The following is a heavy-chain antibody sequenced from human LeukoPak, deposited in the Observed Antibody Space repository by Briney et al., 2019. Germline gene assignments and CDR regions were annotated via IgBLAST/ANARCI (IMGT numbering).Heavy chain of an antibody. J-gene: IGHJ5*02. D-gene: IGHD3-22*01. Sequence: PSETLSLTCTVSGGSISSGDYYWSWIRQPPGKGLEWIGYIYYSGSTYYNPSLKSRVTISVDTSKNQFSLKLSSVTAADTAVYYCARAIRGRMIVVPVDTRFDPWGQGTLVTVSS. CDR1: GGSISSGDYY. CDR3: ARAIRGRMIVVPVDTRFDP. V-gene: IGHV4-30-4*08. CDR2: IYYSGST.